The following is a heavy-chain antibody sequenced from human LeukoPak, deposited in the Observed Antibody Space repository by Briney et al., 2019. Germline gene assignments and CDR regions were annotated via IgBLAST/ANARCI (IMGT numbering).Heavy chain of an antibody. Sequence: PGGSLRLSCAASGFTFSSYEMNWVRQAPGKGLEWVSYISSSGSTIYYADSVKGRFTISRDNAKNSLYLQMNSLRAEDTALYYCARVPDGDQEMATDYWGQGTLVTVSS. J-gene: IGHJ4*02. CDR1: GFTFSSYE. D-gene: IGHD5-24*01. V-gene: IGHV3-48*03. CDR3: ARVPDGDQEMATDY. CDR2: ISSSGSTI.